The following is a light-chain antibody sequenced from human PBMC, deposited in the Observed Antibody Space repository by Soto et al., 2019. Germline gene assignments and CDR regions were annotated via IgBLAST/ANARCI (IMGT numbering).Light chain of an antibody. Sequence: DIQMTQSPSILSASVGDRVAITCRASESISNWLAWYQQKPGKAPKVLIYDASRLQSGVPERFSDTGSGTEFTLTISSLQADDIATYYCQQYKSYSYTFGQGTNLEI. CDR2: DAS. CDR3: QQYKSYSYT. CDR1: ESISNW. J-gene: IGKJ2*01. V-gene: IGKV1-5*01.